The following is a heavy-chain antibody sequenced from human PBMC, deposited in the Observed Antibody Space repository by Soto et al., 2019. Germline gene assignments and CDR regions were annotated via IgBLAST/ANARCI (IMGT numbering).Heavy chain of an antibody. D-gene: IGHD3-22*01. V-gene: IGHV3-15*07. CDR2: VKSKTDGGTT. CDR3: TTDHPYNYDSSCYDH. J-gene: IGHJ4*02. CDR1: GFTFSNAW. Sequence: GGSLRLSCASSGFTFSNAWINLVRQAPGRGLEWVGHVKSKTDGGTTDYAAPVKGRCTISRDDSKNTVFLHMNNLKTEDTAVYYCTTDHPYNYDSSCYDHWGPGTLVTVS.